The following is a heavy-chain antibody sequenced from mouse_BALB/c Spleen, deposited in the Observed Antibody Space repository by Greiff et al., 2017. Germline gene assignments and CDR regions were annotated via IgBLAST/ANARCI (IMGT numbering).Heavy chain of an antibody. CDR3: ARRGNYAMDY. CDR1: GYSFTGYY. V-gene: IGHV1-31*01. J-gene: IGHJ4*01. Sequence: VQLQQSGPELVKPGASVKISCKASGYSFTGYYMHWVKQSHVKSLEWIGRINPYNGATSYNQNFKDKASLTVAKSSSTAYMELHSLTSEDSAVYYCARRGNYAMDYWGQGTSVTVSS. CDR2: INPYNGAT.